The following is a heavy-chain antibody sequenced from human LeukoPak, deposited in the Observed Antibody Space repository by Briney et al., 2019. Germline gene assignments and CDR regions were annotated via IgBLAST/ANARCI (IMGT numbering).Heavy chain of an antibody. D-gene: IGHD2-2*02. CDR1: GYSFTTYW. Sequence: GESLQISCKGSGYSFTTYWIGWVRPMPGKGLEWMGIIYPGDSDTRYSPSFQGQVTISADKSISTAYLQWSSLKASDTAMYYCATGGYCTSTSCYSFFDYWGQGTLVTVSS. J-gene: IGHJ4*02. CDR3: ATGGYCTSTSCYSFFDY. V-gene: IGHV5-51*01. CDR2: IYPGDSDT.